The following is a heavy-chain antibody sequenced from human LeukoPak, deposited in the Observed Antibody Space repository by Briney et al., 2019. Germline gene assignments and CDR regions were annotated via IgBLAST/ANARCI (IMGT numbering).Heavy chain of an antibody. D-gene: IGHD5-18*01. Sequence: SGGSLRLSCAASGFTFSSYGMHWVRQAPGKGLEWVAFIRYDGSNKYYADSVKGRFTISRDNSKNTLYLQMNSLRAEDTAVYYCAKDTYSDSYGHQGEYWGQGALVTVSS. CDR3: AKDTYSDSYGHQGEY. CDR1: GFTFSSYG. CDR2: IRYDGSNK. V-gene: IGHV3-30*02. J-gene: IGHJ4*02.